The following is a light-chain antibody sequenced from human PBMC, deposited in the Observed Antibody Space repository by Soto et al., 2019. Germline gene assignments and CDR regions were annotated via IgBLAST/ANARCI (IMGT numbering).Light chain of an antibody. Sequence: LTLSPGTLSLSPGERATLSCRASQSVSSNFLAWYQQKPGQAPSLLIYGASSRATGIPDRFSGSGSGTDFTLTISRLEPEDFAVYYCQQYGSSFSITFGQGTRLEIK. J-gene: IGKJ5*01. CDR2: GAS. CDR1: QSVSSNF. V-gene: IGKV3-20*01. CDR3: QQYGSSFSIT.